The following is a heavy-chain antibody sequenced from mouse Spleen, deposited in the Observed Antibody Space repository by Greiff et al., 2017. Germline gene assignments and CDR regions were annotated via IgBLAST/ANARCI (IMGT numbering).Heavy chain of an antibody. CDR1: GYSFTSYY. Sequence: QVQLQQSGPELVKPGASVKISCKASGYSFTSYYIHWVKQRPGQGLEWIGWIYPGSGNTKYNEKFKGKATLTADTSSSTAYMQLSSLTSEDSAVYYCARWGPHAMDYWGQGTSVTVSS. CDR3: ARWGPHAMDY. J-gene: IGHJ4*01. CDR2: IYPGSGNT. V-gene: IGHV1-66*01.